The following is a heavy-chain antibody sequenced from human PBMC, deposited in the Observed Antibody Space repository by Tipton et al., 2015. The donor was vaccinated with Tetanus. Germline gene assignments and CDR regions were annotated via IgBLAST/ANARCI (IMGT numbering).Heavy chain of an antibody. CDR3: ARDIVGGHHVFDC. V-gene: IGHV3-33*01. Sequence: SLRLSCAASGFSFGSYGMHWVRQAPGKGLEWVAVIWYDGRNKNYAASVKGRFSISRDNSNNTLYPQMNSVRAEDTAVYYCARDIVGGHHVFDCGGRGPQVIVSS. CDR1: GFSFGSYG. D-gene: IGHD4-23*01. J-gene: IGHJ4*02. CDR2: IWYDGRNK.